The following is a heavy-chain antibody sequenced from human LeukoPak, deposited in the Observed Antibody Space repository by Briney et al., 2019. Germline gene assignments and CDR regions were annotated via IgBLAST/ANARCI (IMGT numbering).Heavy chain of an antibody. CDR1: GYSISSGYY. CDR2: IYHSGST. V-gene: IGHV4-38-2*01. CDR3: ARRLYSSSYWYFDL. D-gene: IGHD6-6*01. J-gene: IGHJ2*01. Sequence: SETLSLTCAVSGYSISSGYYWGWIRQPPGKGLEWIGSIYHSGSTYYNPSLKSRVTISVDTSKNQFSLKLSSVIAADTAVYYCARRLYSSSYWYFDLWGRGTLVTVSS.